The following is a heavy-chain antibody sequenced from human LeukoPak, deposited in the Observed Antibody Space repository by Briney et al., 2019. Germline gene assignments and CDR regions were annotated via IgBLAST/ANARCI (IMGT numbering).Heavy chain of an antibody. CDR3: ARLGYSYGAIDY. J-gene: IGHJ4*02. V-gene: IGHV4-59*08. D-gene: IGHD5-18*01. CDR2: IYYSGST. CDR1: GGSISSYY. Sequence: SETLSLTCTVSGGSISSYYWSWIRQPPGKGLEWIGYIYYSGSTNYNPSLKSRVTISVDTSKNRFSLKLSSVTAADTAVYYCARLGYSYGAIDYWGQGTLVTVSS.